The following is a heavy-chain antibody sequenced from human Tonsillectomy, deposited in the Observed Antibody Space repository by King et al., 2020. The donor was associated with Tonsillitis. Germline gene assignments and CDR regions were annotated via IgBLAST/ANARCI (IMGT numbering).Heavy chain of an antibody. D-gene: IGHD6-19*01. J-gene: IGHJ5*02. V-gene: IGHV3-33*05. CDR1: AFIFSSYG. CDR3: ARGGYSIGLYNWFDP. CDR2: ISYDGSNK. Sequence: VQLVESGGGVVQPGRSLRLSCAASAFIFSSYGMHWVRQAPGKGLEWVAVISYDGSNKYYADSVKGRFTISRDNSKNTLYLQMNSLRAEDTAVYYCARGGYSIGLYNWFDPWGQGTLVTVSS.